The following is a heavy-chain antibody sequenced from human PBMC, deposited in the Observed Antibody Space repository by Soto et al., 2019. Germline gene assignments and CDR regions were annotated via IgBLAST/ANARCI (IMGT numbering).Heavy chain of an antibody. CDR2: IWYDGSNK. Sequence: PGGSLRLSCAASGFTFSSYGMHWVRQAPGKGLEWVAVIWYDGSNKYYADSVKGRFTISRDNSKNTLYLQMNSLRAEDTAVYYCARLAYYDILTGYYSYYYGMDVWGQGTTVTVSS. J-gene: IGHJ6*02. V-gene: IGHV3-33*01. CDR1: GFTFSSYG. D-gene: IGHD3-9*01. CDR3: ARLAYYDILTGYYSYYYGMDV.